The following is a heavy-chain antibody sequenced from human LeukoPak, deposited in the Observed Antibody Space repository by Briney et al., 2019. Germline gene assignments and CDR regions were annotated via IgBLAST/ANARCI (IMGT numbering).Heavy chain of an antibody. CDR2: IYYSGST. V-gene: IGHV4-39*01. CDR1: GASISSSSYY. CDR3: ARHGHSGSCWLNWFDP. J-gene: IGHJ5*02. D-gene: IGHD6-13*01. Sequence: SETLSLTCTVSGASISSSSYYWGWIRQPPGEGLEWIRPIYYSGSTYYNPSLKSRVTISGDTSKNQFSLKLSSVTAADTAVYYCARHGHSGSCWLNWFDPWGQGTLVTVSS.